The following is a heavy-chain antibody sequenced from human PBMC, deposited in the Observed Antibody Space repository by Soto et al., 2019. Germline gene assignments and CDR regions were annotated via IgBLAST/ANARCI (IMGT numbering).Heavy chain of an antibody. J-gene: IGHJ5*02. V-gene: IGHV2-5*02. CDR1: GFSLSTSGVG. CDR2: IYWDDDK. Sequence: QITLKESGPTLVKPTQTLTLTCTFSGFSLSTSGVGVGWIRQPPGKALEWLALIYWDDDKRYSPSLKSRLTITKDTSKNQVVLTMTNMDPVDTATYYCAHEGSSWFFSGARWLDPWGQGTLVTVSS. CDR3: AHEGSSWFFSGARWLDP. D-gene: IGHD6-13*01.